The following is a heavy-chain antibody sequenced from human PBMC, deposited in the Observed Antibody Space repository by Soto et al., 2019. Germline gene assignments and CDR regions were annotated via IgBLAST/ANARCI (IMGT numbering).Heavy chain of an antibody. J-gene: IGHJ6*02. CDR2: INTHNGNT. CDR3: TREGSAPYYYYGMDA. Sequence: GASVKACCKACGYTVTTYGISWVRQTPGQGLEWLGWINTHNGNTNYAQNLQGRVIMTADTSTNTAYMELRSLRSDDTAIYHCTREGSAPYYYYGMDAWGQGTTVT. CDR1: GYTVTTYG. D-gene: IGHD3-10*01. V-gene: IGHV1-18*01.